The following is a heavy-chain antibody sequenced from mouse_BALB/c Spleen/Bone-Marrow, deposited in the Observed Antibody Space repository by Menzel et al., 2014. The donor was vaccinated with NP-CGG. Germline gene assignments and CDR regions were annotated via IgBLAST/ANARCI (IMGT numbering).Heavy chain of an antibody. CDR1: GFNIKDTY. V-gene: IGHV14-3*02. CDR3: ARNSMAY. Sequence: VQLQQSGAELVKPGASVKLSCTASGFNIKDTYMHWVKQRPEQGLEWVGRIDPANYNTKYDPKFQGKATITADTSSNTAYLQLSSLASEDTAVYYCARNSMAYWGQGTLVTVSA. J-gene: IGHJ3*01. CDR2: IDPANYNT.